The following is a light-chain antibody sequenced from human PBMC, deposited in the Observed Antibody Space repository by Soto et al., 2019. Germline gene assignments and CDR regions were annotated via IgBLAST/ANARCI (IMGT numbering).Light chain of an antibody. CDR1: SSNLGNNY. Sequence: QSVLTQPPSVSAAPGQKVTNSCSGSSSNLGNNYVSWYQQLPGTAPKLLIYDNNKRPSGIPDRFSGSKSGTSATLGITGLQTGDEADYYCGTWDSSLSAVVFGGGTKLTVL. CDR2: DNN. J-gene: IGLJ2*01. CDR3: GTWDSSLSAVV. V-gene: IGLV1-51*01.